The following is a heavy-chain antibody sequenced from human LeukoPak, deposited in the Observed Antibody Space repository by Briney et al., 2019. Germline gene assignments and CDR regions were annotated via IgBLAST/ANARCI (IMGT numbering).Heavy chain of an antibody. CDR3: ARHVTGTDYFDY. Sequence: GASVTVSFTSSGYTFTIYGISWVRQAPGQGLEWMGWISAYNGNTNYAQKLQGRVTMTTDTSTSTAYMELRSLRSDDTAVYYCARHVTGTDYFDYWGQGTLVTVSS. J-gene: IGHJ4*02. D-gene: IGHD1-20*01. V-gene: IGHV1-18*01. CDR2: ISAYNGNT. CDR1: GYTFTIYG.